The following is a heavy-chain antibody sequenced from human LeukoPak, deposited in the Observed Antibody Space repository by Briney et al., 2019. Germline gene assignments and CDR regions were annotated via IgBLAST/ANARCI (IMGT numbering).Heavy chain of an antibody. V-gene: IGHV1-18*01. CDR1: GYTFTSYG. Sequence: ASVKVSCKASGYTFTSYGISWVRQAPGQGLEWMGWISAYNGNTNYAQKLQGRVTMTTDTSTSTAYMEQRSLRSDDTAVYYCARGGTYYYDSSGYYEALDYWGQGTLVTVSS. CDR3: ARGGTYYYDSSGYYEALDY. D-gene: IGHD3-22*01. J-gene: IGHJ4*02. CDR2: ISAYNGNT.